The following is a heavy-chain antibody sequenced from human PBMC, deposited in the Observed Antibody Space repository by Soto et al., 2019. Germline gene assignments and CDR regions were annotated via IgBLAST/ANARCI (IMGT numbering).Heavy chain of an antibody. CDR2: INPNSGGT. CDR1: GYTFTGYY. V-gene: IGHV1-2*04. J-gene: IGHJ5*02. D-gene: IGHD3-9*01. Sequence: ASVKVSCKASGYTFTGYYMHWVRQAPGQGLEWMGWINPNSGGTNYAQKFQGWVTMTRDTSISTAYMELSRLRSDDTAVYYCARALPSYYDILTGPPPPFYWFDPWGQGTLVTVSS. CDR3: ARALPSYYDILTGPPPPFYWFDP.